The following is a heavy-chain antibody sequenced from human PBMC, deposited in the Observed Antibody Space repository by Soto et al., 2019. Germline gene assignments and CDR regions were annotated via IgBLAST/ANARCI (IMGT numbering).Heavy chain of an antibody. D-gene: IGHD4-4*01. V-gene: IGHV3-23*01. CDR3: AKDRDDYRNYVFDY. Sequence: EVQLLESGGGLVQPGGSLRLSCAASGFTFTNYAMTWVRQAPGKGLEWVSISSGSGSGGSTHYAESVKVRFTISRDNSKNTLYLQMSSLRVEDTAVYYCAKDRDDYRNYVFDYWGQGTLVTVSS. J-gene: IGHJ4*02. CDR2: SSGSGSGGST. CDR1: GFTFTNYA.